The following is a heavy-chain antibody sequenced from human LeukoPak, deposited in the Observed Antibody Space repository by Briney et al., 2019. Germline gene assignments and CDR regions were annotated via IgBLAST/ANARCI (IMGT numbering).Heavy chain of an antibody. Sequence: SETLSLTCAVYGGSFSGYYWSWIRQPPGKGLEWIGEINHSGSTNYNPSLKSRVTISVDTSKNQFSLKLSSVTAADTAVYYCAREGYYYDSSGYRRRDYFDYWGQGTLVTVSS. CDR3: AREGYYYDSSGYRRRDYFDY. J-gene: IGHJ4*02. CDR2: INHSGST. V-gene: IGHV4-34*01. CDR1: GGSFSGYY. D-gene: IGHD3-22*01.